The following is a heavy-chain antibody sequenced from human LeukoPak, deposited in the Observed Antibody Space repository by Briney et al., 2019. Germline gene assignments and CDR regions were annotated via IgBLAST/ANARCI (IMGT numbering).Heavy chain of an antibody. CDR1: GFTFSTFT. Sequence: GGSLRLSCVVSGFTFSTFTMNWVRQAPGKGLEWVSCISSSSSYIYYADSVKGRFTISRDNAKNSLYLQMNSLRAEDTAVYYCAKLGKAARFHIFPYYFDYWGQGTLVTVSS. V-gene: IGHV3-21*04. CDR3: AKLGKAARFHIFPYYFDY. CDR2: ISSSSSYI. J-gene: IGHJ4*02. D-gene: IGHD6-6*01.